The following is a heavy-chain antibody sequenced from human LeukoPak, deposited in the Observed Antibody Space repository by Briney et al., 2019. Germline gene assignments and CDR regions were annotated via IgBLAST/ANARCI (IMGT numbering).Heavy chain of an antibody. Sequence: SETLSLTCAVDGGSFSGYYWSWIRQPPGKGLEWIGEINHSGSTNYNPSLKSRVTISVDTSKNQFSLKLSSVTAADTAVYYCARFLPLSGSYSDYWGQGTLVTVSS. CDR2: INHSGST. CDR3: ARFLPLSGSYSDY. J-gene: IGHJ4*02. CDR1: GGSFSGYY. V-gene: IGHV4-34*01. D-gene: IGHD3-10*01.